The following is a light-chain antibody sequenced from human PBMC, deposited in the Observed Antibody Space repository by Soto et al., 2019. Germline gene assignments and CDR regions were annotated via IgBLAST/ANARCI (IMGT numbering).Light chain of an antibody. CDR1: QSISTN. Sequence: IVMTQSPVTMSVSPGERATLSCRASQSISTNLAWYQQKPGQAPRLLIYGASTRATGIPARFSGGGSGTEFTLTISSLQSEDFAVYYCQHYNNWPPWTFGQGTKVE. V-gene: IGKV3-15*01. CDR3: QHYNNWPPWT. J-gene: IGKJ1*01. CDR2: GAS.